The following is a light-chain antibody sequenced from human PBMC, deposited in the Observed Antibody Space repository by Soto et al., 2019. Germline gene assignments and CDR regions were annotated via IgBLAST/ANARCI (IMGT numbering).Light chain of an antibody. CDR3: SSYTITPSVNYV. Sequence: QSALTQPASVSGSPGQSIVIPCTGTSSDVGGWDLVSWYQQQPGKAPKLMIYDVRIRPSGVSSRFSGSKVGNTASLTISGLKSADKGDYYCSSYTITPSVNYVFGTGTMVTVL. J-gene: IGLJ1*01. V-gene: IGLV2-14*03. CDR1: SSDVGGWDL. CDR2: DVR.